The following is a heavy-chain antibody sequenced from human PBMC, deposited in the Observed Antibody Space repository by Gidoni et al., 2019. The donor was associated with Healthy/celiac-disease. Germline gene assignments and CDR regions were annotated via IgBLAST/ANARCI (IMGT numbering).Heavy chain of an antibody. V-gene: IGHV3-74*01. CDR3: ARELYGYDAFDI. D-gene: IGHD5-18*01. CDR2: INSDGSST. Sequence: EVQLVESGGCFVQPAGSLRLSCSASRFTFSSYWLHWVRQAPGKGLVWVSRINSDGSSTSYADSVKGRFTISRDNAKNTLYLQMNSLRAEDTAVYYCARELYGYDAFDIWGQGTMVTVSS. J-gene: IGHJ3*02. CDR1: RFTFSSYW.